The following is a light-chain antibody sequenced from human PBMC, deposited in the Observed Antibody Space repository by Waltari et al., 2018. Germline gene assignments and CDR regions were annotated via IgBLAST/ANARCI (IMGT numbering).Light chain of an antibody. V-gene: IGLV2-23*02. Sequence: QSVLTQSASVSGSPGQSVTFSCTGTTRAFGNYDIVSWYQQRPGEAPKLMVYEVNKRPSRVSSRFSGSKSGNTASLTISGLQAEDEGDYYCSSFAGSGRVVFGGGTKVTVL. J-gene: IGLJ3*02. CDR3: SSFAGSGRVV. CDR2: EVN. CDR1: TRAFGNYDI.